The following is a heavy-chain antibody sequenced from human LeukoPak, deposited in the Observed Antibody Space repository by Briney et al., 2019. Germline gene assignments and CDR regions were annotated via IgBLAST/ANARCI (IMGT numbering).Heavy chain of an antibody. CDR1: VVTFSIYA. Sequence: GGSLRLSCAASVVTFSIYAMHWVRQAPGKGREYVSAISSNGGSTLYANSVKGRFTISRDNSKNTLYLEMGSLRAEDMAVSYCARVDLLGYDYWGQGTLVTVSS. CDR2: ISSNGGST. D-gene: IGHD1-26*01. V-gene: IGHV3-64*01. J-gene: IGHJ4*02. CDR3: ARVDLLGYDY.